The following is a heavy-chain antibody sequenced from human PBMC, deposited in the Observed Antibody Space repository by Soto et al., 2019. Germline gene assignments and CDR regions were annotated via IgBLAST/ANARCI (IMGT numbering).Heavy chain of an antibody. V-gene: IGHV3-23*01. Sequence: EVQLLESGGGLVQPGGSLGLSCAASGFTFSSYAMSWVRQAPGKGLEWVSVIRGSGGSTYYADSVKGRFTISRDNSKNTLYLQMNSLRAEDTAVYYCAKETGYSSSWEKIDYWGQGTLVTVSS. D-gene: IGHD6-13*01. J-gene: IGHJ4*02. CDR1: GFTFSSYA. CDR2: IRGSGGST. CDR3: AKETGYSSSWEKIDY.